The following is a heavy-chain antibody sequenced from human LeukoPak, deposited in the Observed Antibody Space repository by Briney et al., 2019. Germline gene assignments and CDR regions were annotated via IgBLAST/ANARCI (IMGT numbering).Heavy chain of an antibody. J-gene: IGHJ6*02. CDR3: ARDCGIQLWLRSSCYYYGMDV. CDR2: IYSGGST. Sequence: GGSLRLSCAASGFTVSSNYMSWVRQAPGKGLEWVSVIYSGGSTYYADSVEGRFTISRDNSKNTLYLQMNSLRAEDTAVYYCARDCGIQLWLRSSCYYYGMDVWGQGTTVTVSS. D-gene: IGHD5-18*01. V-gene: IGHV3-53*01. CDR1: GFTVSSNY.